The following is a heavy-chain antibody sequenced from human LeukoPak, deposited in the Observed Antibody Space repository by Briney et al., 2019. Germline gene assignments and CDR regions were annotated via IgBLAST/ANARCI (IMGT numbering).Heavy chain of an antibody. CDR1: GFTFSSYG. CDR3: ARDGGYASGGDYNGMDV. D-gene: IGHD3-10*01. J-gene: IGHJ6*02. CDR2: ISYDGSNK. V-gene: IGHV3-30*03. Sequence: GRSLRLSCAASGFTFSSYGMHWVRQAPGKGLEWVAVISYDGSNKYYADSVKGRFTISRDNSKNTLYLQMNSLRAEDTAVYYCARDGGYASGGDYNGMDVWGQGTTVTVSS.